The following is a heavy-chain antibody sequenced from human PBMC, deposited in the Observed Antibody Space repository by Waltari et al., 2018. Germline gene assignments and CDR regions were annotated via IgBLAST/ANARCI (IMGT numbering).Heavy chain of an antibody. CDR1: GYTFTGYY. J-gene: IGHJ6*02. D-gene: IGHD7-27*01. Sequence: QVQLVQSGAEVKKPGASVKVSCKASGYTFTGYYMHWVRQAPGQGLEWMGWINPNSGGTNYAQKFQGRVTMTRDTSISTAYMELSRLRSDDTAVYYCAREVGLPLVNWGSYYYYGMDVWGQGTTVTVSS. CDR2: INPNSGGT. V-gene: IGHV1-2*02. CDR3: AREVGLPLVNWGSYYYYGMDV.